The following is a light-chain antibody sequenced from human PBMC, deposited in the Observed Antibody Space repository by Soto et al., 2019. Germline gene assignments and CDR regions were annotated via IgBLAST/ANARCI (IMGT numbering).Light chain of an antibody. V-gene: IGKV3-15*01. CDR1: QNIGNK. J-gene: IGKJ4*01. CDR2: GAS. CDR3: QEYNYCHPIT. Sequence: IVMTQSPGTLSVSPGERATLSCRASQNIGNKVGWYQQKPGQAPRLLIYGASTRATGIPVRFSGSGSGTEFTLTITTLQYEDSAAYYCQEYNYCHPITFGGGTRWISN.